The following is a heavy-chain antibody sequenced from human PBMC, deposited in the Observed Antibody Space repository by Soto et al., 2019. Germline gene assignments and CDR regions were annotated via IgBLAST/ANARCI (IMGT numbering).Heavy chain of an antibody. CDR1: GYTFTSYG. J-gene: IGHJ4*02. Sequence: QVQLVQSGAQVKKPGASVKVSCKASGYTFTSYGISWMRQAPGQGLEWMGWISAYNGNTNYAQKHQGRVTMTTDTSTRTAYMETRSQRSDETALYYCARDPQPQDYWGQGTLVTVSS. V-gene: IGHV1-18*01. CDR2: ISAYNGNT. CDR3: ARDPQPQDY.